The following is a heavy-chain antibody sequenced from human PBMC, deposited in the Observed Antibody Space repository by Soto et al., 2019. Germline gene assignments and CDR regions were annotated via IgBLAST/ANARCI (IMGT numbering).Heavy chain of an antibody. V-gene: IGHV4-31*03. CDR1: GGSISSGGYY. J-gene: IGHJ4*02. Sequence: QVQLQESGLGLVKPSHTLSLTCTVSGGSISSGGYYWSWIRQHPGKGLEWIGYIYYSGSTYYNPSLKCRVTISVDTSKNQFSLELRFVTAADTPVYCCAREPSIWGQGTLVTVSS. CDR3: AREPSI. CDR2: IYYSGST.